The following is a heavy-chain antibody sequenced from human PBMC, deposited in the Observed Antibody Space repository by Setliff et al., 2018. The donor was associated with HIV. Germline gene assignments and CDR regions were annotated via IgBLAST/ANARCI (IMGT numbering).Heavy chain of an antibody. J-gene: IGHJ6*03. CDR3: ARGTLVVPDARDYYYYLDI. CDR2: INHSGST. CDR1: GGSFSGYY. Sequence: SETLSLTCAVYGGSFSGYYWTWIRQPPGKGLERIGEINHSGSTNDNPSLKSRLTISVDTSKNQFSLRLRSVTAADSAVYYCARGTLVVPDARDYYYYLDIWGQGNTVTVSS. D-gene: IGHD2-2*01. V-gene: IGHV4-34*01.